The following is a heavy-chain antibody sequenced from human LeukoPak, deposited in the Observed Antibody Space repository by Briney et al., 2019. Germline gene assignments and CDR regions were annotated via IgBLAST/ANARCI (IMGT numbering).Heavy chain of an antibody. Sequence: GGYLRLSCAASGSTVSSNYMSWVRQAPGKGLEWVSVIYSGGSTYYADSVKGRFTISRDNSKNTLYLQMNSLRAEDTAVYYCASQGDCGGDCYLWDYYYYMDVWGKGTTVTISS. CDR2: IYSGGST. J-gene: IGHJ6*03. V-gene: IGHV3-66*04. CDR1: GSTVSSNY. CDR3: ASQGDCGGDCYLWDYYYYMDV. D-gene: IGHD2-21*02.